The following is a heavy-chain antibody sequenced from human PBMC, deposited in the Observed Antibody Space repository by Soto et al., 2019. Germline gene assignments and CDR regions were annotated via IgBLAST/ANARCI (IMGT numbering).Heavy chain of an antibody. CDR1: GYTFTSYG. J-gene: IGHJ4*02. CDR2: ISAYNGNT. V-gene: IGHV1-18*01. D-gene: IGHD6-19*01. CDR3: ARDLNSGWYDY. Sequence: GASVKVSCKASGYTFTSYGISWVRQAPGQGLEWMGWISAYNGNTNYAQKLQGRVTMTRDTSTSTAYMELSSLRSEDTAVYYCARDLNSGWYDYWGQGTPVTVSS.